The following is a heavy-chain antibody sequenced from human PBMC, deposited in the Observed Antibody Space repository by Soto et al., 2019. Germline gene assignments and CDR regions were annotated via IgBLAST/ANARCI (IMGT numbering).Heavy chain of an antibody. Sequence: PSETLSLTCTVSGDSLTTYYWNWIRQPPGKGLEWIGFIYYSGSTSYNPSLKSRVTISLDTSKSQVSLKLNSVTATDTAVYYCAREISYVSGGHLYYGMDVLGQGTAVTVSS. CDR2: IYYSGST. J-gene: IGHJ6*02. D-gene: IGHD3-16*01. V-gene: IGHV4-59*01. CDR1: GDSLTTYY. CDR3: AREISYVSGGHLYYGMDV.